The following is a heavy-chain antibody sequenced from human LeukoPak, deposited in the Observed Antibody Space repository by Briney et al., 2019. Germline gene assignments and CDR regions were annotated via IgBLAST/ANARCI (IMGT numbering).Heavy chain of an antibody. CDR3: ARGRGYSYGPYFDY. J-gene: IGHJ4*02. CDR2: IYQSGST. D-gene: IGHD5-18*01. V-gene: IGHV4-30-2*01. CDR1: GGSISSGGYS. Sequence: KPSETLSLTCAVSGGSISSGGYSWSWIRQPPGKGLEWIGYIYQSGSTYYNPSLKSRVTISVDRSKNQFSLKLSSVTAADTAVYYCARGRGYSYGPYFDYWGQGTLVTVSS.